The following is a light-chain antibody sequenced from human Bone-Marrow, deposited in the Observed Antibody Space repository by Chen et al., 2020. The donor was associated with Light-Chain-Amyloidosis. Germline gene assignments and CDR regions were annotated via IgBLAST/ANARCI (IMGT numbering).Light chain of an antibody. CDR1: QSVSSAY. CDR3: QQYGTFGT. Sequence: EIVLTQSPGTLSLSPGERATLSCRASQSVSSAYLAWYQHKPGQAPRLLIYGTSGRAAGIPDRFSGSGSGTAFTLTISRLEPEDFAVYYCQQYGTFGTFGRGTKVEIK. V-gene: IGKV3-20*01. CDR2: GTS. J-gene: IGKJ1*01.